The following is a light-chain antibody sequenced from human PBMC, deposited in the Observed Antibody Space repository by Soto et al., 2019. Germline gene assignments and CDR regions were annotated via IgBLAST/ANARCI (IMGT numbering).Light chain of an antibody. CDR2: AAS. Sequence: IQMTQSPSSLSASTGDRVTITFRASQGISSYLSWYQQKPGKAPKLLIYAASTLQSGVPSRFSGSGSGTDFTLTISCLQSEDFATYYCQQYYSYPPITFGQGTRLEIK. V-gene: IGKV1-8*01. CDR1: QGISSY. J-gene: IGKJ5*01. CDR3: QQYYSYPPIT.